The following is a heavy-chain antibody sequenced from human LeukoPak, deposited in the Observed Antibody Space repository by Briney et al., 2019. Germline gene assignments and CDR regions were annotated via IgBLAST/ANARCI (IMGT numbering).Heavy chain of an antibody. D-gene: IGHD2-2*01. J-gene: IGHJ4*02. CDR2: IYYSGST. V-gene: IGHV4-59*01. CDR1: GGSISSYY. Sequence: PSETLSLTCTVSGGSISSYYWSWIRQPPGKGLEWIGYIYYSGSTNYNPSLKSRVTISVDTSKNQFSLKLSSVTAADTAVYYCATESYCSSTSCYYHLDYWGQGTLVTVSS. CDR3: ATESYCSSTSCYYHLDY.